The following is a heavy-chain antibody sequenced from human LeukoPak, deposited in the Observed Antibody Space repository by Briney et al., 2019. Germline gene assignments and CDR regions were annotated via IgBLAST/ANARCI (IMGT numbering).Heavy chain of an antibody. CDR1: GFTFSNAW. CDR3: TTRSYDSSGLRAFDY. Sequence: GGSLRLSCAASGFTFSNAWMSWVRQAPGKGLEWVGRIKSKTDGGTTDYAAPVKGRFTISRDDSKNTLYLQMNSLKTEDTAVYYCTTRSYDSSGLRAFDYWGQGTLVTVSS. D-gene: IGHD3-22*01. V-gene: IGHV3-15*01. CDR2: IKSKTDGGTT. J-gene: IGHJ4*02.